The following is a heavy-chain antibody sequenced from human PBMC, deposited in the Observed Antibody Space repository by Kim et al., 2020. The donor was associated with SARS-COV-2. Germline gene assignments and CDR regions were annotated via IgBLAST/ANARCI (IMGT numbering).Heavy chain of an antibody. CDR3: ARRAAGVDW. CDR2: IDHSGST. CDR1: RGSFSGHY. Sequence: SETLSLTCAVYRGSFSGHYWNWIRQAPGMGLEWIGEIDHSGSTNYNPSLRSRVTLSVDTSKNQFSLRLSSVTAADTAVYYCARRAAGVDWWGQGNPGTGS. V-gene: IGHV4-34*01. J-gene: IGHJ4*02.